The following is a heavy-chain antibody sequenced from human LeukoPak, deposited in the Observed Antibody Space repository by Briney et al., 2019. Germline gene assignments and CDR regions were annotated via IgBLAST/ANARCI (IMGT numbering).Heavy chain of an antibody. D-gene: IGHD6-13*01. CDR3: AKLGYNSWDFDY. CDR2: INQDVSQI. V-gene: IGHV3-7*01. J-gene: IGHJ4*02. CDR1: GFTFRSYW. Sequence: GGSLRLSCAASGFTFRSYWMSWVRQAPGKGLEWVATINQDVSQIKYVDSVKGRFTISRDNAENSLYLQMNSLRAEDTAVYYCAKLGYNSWDFDYWGQGTVVTVSS.